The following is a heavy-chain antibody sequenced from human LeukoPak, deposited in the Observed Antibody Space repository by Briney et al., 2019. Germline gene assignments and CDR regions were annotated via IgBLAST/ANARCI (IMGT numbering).Heavy chain of an antibody. CDR1: GFTFSDYY. CDR3: ARDLTLNYYDSSGYYSLDAFDI. J-gene: IGHJ3*02. V-gene: IGHV3-11*04. D-gene: IGHD3-22*01. CDR2: ISSSGSTI. Sequence: PGGSLRLSCEASGFTFSDYYRSWIRQAPGKGLEWVSYISSSGSTIYYADSVKGRFTISRDNAKNSLYLQMNSLRAEDTAVYYCARDLTLNYYDSSGYYSLDAFDIWGQGTMVTVSS.